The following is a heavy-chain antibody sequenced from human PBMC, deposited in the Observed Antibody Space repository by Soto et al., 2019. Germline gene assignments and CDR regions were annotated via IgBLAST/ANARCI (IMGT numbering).Heavy chain of an antibody. Sequence: GGSLRLSCAASGFTFRSYSMNWVRQAPGKGLEWVSYISSSNRTINYADSVKGRFIISRDNAKNSLYLQMHSLRDEDTAVYYCAREGRPLLQTGMDVWGQGTTVTVPS. V-gene: IGHV3-48*02. D-gene: IGHD6-25*01. J-gene: IGHJ6*02. CDR1: GFTFRSYS. CDR2: ISSSNRTI. CDR3: AREGRPLLQTGMDV.